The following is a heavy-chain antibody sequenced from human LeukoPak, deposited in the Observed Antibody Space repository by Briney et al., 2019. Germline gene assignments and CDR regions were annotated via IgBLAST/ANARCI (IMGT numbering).Heavy chain of an antibody. Sequence: GGSLRLSCAASGFTFSSYSMNWVRQAPGKGLEWVSAISGSGGSTYYADSVKGRFTISRDNSKNTLYLQMNSLRAEDTAVYYCAKDRDCSSTGCYNDYWGQGTLVTVSS. D-gene: IGHD2-2*02. CDR2: ISGSGGST. J-gene: IGHJ4*02. V-gene: IGHV3-23*01. CDR3: AKDRDCSSTGCYNDY. CDR1: GFTFSSYS.